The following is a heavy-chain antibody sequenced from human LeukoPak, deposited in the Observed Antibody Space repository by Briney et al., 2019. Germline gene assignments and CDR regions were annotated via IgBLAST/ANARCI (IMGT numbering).Heavy chain of an antibody. J-gene: IGHJ4*02. D-gene: IGHD4-23*01. CDR3: ARETDYGGNSALSFDY. CDR2: IIPIFGTA. V-gene: IGHV1-69*13. Sequence: SVTVSCKASGGTFSSYAISWVRQAPGQGLEWMGGIIPIFGTANYAQKFQGRVTITADESTSTAYMELSSLRSEDTAVYYCARETDYGGNSALSFDYWGQGTLVTVSS. CDR1: GGTFSSYA.